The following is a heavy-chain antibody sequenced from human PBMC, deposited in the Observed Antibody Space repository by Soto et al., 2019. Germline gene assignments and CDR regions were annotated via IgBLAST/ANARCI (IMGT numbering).Heavy chain of an antibody. CDR1: GFTFSSYA. CDR3: ARGQQQPPDY. D-gene: IGHD6-13*01. Sequence: SGGSLRLSCAASGFTFSSYAMHWVRQAPGKGLEWVAVISYDGSNKYYADSVKGRFTISRDNSKNTLYLQMNSLRAEDTAVYYCARGQQQPPDYWGQGTLVTVSS. J-gene: IGHJ4*02. V-gene: IGHV3-30-3*01. CDR2: ISYDGSNK.